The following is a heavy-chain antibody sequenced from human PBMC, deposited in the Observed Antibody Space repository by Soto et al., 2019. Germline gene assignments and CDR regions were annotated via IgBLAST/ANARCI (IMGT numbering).Heavy chain of an antibody. CDR1: GYPLTAKY. D-gene: IGHD6-13*01. CDR3: AIGGSSLTAWFDP. CDR2: INPSSGGT. J-gene: IGHJ5*02. V-gene: IGHV1-2*02. Sequence: QVQLVQSGAEVKKPGASVKVSCKASGYPLTAKYLHWVRQAPGQGLDWMGWINPSSGGTKEAQKFRFRVTMLRDTFISAAYMELSRLTSDDTAVYYCAIGGSSLTAWFDPWGQGTLVTVSS.